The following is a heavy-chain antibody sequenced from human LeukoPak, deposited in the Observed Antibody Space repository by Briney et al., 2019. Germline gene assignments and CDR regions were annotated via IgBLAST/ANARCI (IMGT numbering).Heavy chain of an antibody. D-gene: IGHD2-2*01. V-gene: IGHV3-74*01. CDR1: GFTFSTYW. CDR2: INRDGSTT. Sequence: GGSLRLSCAVSGFTFSTYWMHWVRQGPGKGLVWVSRINRDGSTTSYADSVKGRFTISRDNAKNTLYVQMNSLRAEDTAVYYCAREGLGDCSSTSCYEGRYFDYWGQGTLVTVSS. CDR3: AREGLGDCSSTSCYEGRYFDY. J-gene: IGHJ4*02.